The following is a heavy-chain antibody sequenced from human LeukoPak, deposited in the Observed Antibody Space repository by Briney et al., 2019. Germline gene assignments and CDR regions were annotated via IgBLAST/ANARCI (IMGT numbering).Heavy chain of an antibody. CDR3: ARDMDLAVGGTVWFDP. J-gene: IGHJ5*02. CDR1: GGSISSSSYY. CDR2: IYYSGST. D-gene: IGHD6-19*01. Sequence: SETLSLTCTVSGGSISSSSYYWGWIRQPPGKGLEWIGSIYYSGSTYYNPSLKSRVTISVDTSKNQFSLKLSSVTAADTAVYYCARDMDLAVGGTVWFDPWGQGTLVTVSS. V-gene: IGHV4-39*02.